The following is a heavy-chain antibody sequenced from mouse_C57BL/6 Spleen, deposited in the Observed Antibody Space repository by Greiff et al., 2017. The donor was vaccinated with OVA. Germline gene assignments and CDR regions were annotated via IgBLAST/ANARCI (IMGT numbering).Heavy chain of an antibody. CDR3: TRGVRRRGYYFDY. CDR2: IDPVTGGT. J-gene: IGHJ2*01. Sequence: QVQLKESGAELVRPGASVTLSCKASGYTFTDYEMHWVKQTPVHGLEWIGAIDPVTGGTAYNQKFKGKAILTADKSSSTAYMELRSLASEDSAVYYCTRGVRRRGYYFDYWGQGTTLTVSS. CDR1: GYTFTDYE. V-gene: IGHV1-15*01. D-gene: IGHD2-14*01.